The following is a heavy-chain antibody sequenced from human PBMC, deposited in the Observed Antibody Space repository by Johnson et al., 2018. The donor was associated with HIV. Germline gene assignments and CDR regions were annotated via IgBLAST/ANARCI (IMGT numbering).Heavy chain of an antibody. CDR1: GFTFDEYA. V-gene: IGHV3-9*01. J-gene: IGHJ3*02. D-gene: IGHD6-19*01. CDR2: ISRKSISI. Sequence: VQLVESGGDLVQPGRSLRLSCAASGFTFDEYAMHWVRQAPGKGLEWVSGISRKSISIGYADSVTGRFTISRYSAKNSLYLQMNSLKAEDTGLYYCAKDIASGYTNGGTLDIWGQGTMVTVSS. CDR3: AKDIASGYTNGGTLDI.